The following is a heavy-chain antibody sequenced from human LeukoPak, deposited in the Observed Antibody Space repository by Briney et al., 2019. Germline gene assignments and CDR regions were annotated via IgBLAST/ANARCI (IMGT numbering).Heavy chain of an antibody. CDR1: GFTFSSYA. CDR2: IRGSGGST. J-gene: IGHJ4*02. CDR3: ARGYSSGLRTSSDDY. V-gene: IGHV3-23*01. D-gene: IGHD6-19*01. Sequence: GGSLRLSCAASGFTFSSYAMSWVRQAPGKGLEWVSGIRGSGGSTYYADSVMGRLTISRDNSKNTLYLQMNSLRAEDTAVYYCARGYSSGLRTSSDDYWGQGTLVTVSS.